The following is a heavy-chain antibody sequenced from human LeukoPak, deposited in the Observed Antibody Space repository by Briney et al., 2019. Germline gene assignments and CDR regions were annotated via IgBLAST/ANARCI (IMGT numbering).Heavy chain of an antibody. J-gene: IGHJ3*02. CDR2: ISSSSYI. CDR1: GFTFSSYE. CDR3: ARYYGDSVAAFDI. Sequence: GGSLRLSCAASGFTFSSYEMNWVRQAPGKGLEWVSYISSSSYIYYADSVKGRFTISRDNAKNSLYLQMNSLRAEDTAVYYCARYYGDSVAAFDIWGQGTMVTVSS. V-gene: IGHV3-21*05. D-gene: IGHD4-17*01.